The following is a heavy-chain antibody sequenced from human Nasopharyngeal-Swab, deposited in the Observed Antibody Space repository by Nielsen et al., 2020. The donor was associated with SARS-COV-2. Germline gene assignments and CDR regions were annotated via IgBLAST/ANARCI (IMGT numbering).Heavy chain of an antibody. CDR2: IYSGGST. J-gene: IGHJ5*02. CDR3: ARTGITGRWFDP. V-gene: IGHV3-53*01. Sequence: VRQAPGKGLEWVSVIYSGGSTYYADSVKGRFTISRDNAKNSLYLQMNSLRAEDTAVYYCARTGITGRWFDPWGQGTLVTVSS. D-gene: IGHD3-16*01.